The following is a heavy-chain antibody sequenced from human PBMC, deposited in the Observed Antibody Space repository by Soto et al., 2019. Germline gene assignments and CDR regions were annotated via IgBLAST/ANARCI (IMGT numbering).Heavy chain of an antibody. CDR1: GGSISSGDYY. J-gene: IGHJ5*02. D-gene: IGHD6-6*01. CDR2: IYHSGST. CDR3: ARERPDGARLDP. V-gene: IGHV4-30-4*01. Sequence: QVQLQESGPGLVKPSQTLSLTCPVSGGSISSGDYYWSWIRKPPGKGLEGIGYIYHSGSTYYNPSLKSRVTISVDTSKNQFSLKLSSVTAADTAVYYCARERPDGARLDPWGQGTLVTVSS.